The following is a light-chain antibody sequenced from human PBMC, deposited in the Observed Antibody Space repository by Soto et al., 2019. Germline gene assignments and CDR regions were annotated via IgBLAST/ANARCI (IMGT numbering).Light chain of an antibody. V-gene: IGLV1-40*01. Sequence: QSVLTQPPSVSGAPGQRVTISCTGSSSNIGAAYYVHWYQQLPGTAPKLLIYGNSNRPSGVPDRFSGSKSGTSASLAITGLKAEDEAAYYCQSYYTSLSGLVFGGGTQLTVL. CDR2: GNS. J-gene: IGLJ3*02. CDR3: QSYYTSLSGLV. CDR1: SSNIGAAYY.